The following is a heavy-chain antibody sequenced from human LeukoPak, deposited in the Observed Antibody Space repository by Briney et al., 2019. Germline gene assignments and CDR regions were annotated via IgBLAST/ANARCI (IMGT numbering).Heavy chain of an antibody. CDR2: IIPIFGTA. Sequence: ASVKVSCKASGGTFSSYAISWVRQAPGQGLEWMGGIIPIFGTANYAQKFQGRVTITTDESTSTAYMELSSLRSEDTAVYYCASARPGSAAAAGRRNAFDIWGQGTMVTVSS. CDR1: GGTFSSYA. J-gene: IGHJ3*02. CDR3: ASARPGSAAAAGRRNAFDI. D-gene: IGHD6-13*01. V-gene: IGHV1-69*05.